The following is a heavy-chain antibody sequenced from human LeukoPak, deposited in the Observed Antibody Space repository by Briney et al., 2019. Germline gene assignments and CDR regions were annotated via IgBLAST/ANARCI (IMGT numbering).Heavy chain of an antibody. V-gene: IGHV3-23*01. CDR3: ARAGNTRFDY. J-gene: IGHJ4*02. CDR1: GFTFSNYA. D-gene: IGHD2/OR15-2a*01. CDR2: ISGSGGRT. Sequence: GGSLRLSCAASGFTFSNYAMSWVRQAPGKGLEWVSGISGSGGRTYYADSVKGRFTISRDNSKNTLYLQMNSLRAEDTAVYYCARAGNTRFDYWGQGTLVTVSS.